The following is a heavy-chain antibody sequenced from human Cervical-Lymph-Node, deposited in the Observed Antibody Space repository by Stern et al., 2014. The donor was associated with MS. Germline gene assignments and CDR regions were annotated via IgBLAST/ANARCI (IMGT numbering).Heavy chain of an antibody. V-gene: IGHV1-18*04. Sequence: QMQLVQSGGEVKKPGASVKVSCKAFGYTFSTYGIYWVRQAPGQGLEWMGWINVYNGNTKIAQKFQGRVSLTTEIATSTAYMELRSLRSDDTAVYYCTRYTYGFDYWGQGTLVTVSS. CDR2: INVYNGNT. J-gene: IGHJ4*02. CDR1: GYTFSTYG. CDR3: TRYTYGFDY. D-gene: IGHD3-10*01.